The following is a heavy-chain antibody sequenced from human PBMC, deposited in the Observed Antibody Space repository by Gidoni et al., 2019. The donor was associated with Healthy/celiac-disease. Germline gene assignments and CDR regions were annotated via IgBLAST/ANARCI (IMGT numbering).Heavy chain of an antibody. CDR3: ARDPGFGGSHFDY. CDR2: ISSSSSYI. D-gene: IGHD3-3*01. V-gene: IGHV3-21*01. CDR1: GFTFSSYS. Sequence: EVQLVESGGGLVKPGGSLRLSCAASGFTFSSYSMNWVRQAPGKGLEWVSSISSSSSYIDYADSVKGRFTISRDNAKNSLYLQMNSLRAEDTAVYYCARDPGFGGSHFDYWGQGTLVTVSS. J-gene: IGHJ4*02.